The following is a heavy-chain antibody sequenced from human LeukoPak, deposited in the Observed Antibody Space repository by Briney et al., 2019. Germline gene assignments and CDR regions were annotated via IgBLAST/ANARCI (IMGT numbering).Heavy chain of an antibody. CDR2: INHSGST. CDR3: AREVYYFWSGYRDY. J-gene: IGHJ4*02. Sequence: SETLSLTCAVYGGSFSGYYWSWIRQPPGKGLEWIGEINHSGSTNDNPSLKSRVTISVDTSKNQFSLKLSSVTAADTAVYYCAREVYYFWSGYRDYWGQGTLVTVSS. D-gene: IGHD3-3*01. V-gene: IGHV4-34*01. CDR1: GGSFSGYY.